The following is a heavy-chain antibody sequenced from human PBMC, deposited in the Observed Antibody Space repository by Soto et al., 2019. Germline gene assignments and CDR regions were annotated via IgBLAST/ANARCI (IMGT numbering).Heavy chain of an antibody. CDR3: ARGPIQLVLAGWFDP. CDR2: IYHSGST. Sequence: SETLSLTCAVSGGSISSGGYSWSWIRQPPGKGLEWIGYIYHSGSTYYNPSLKSRVTISVDRSKNQFSLKLSSVTAADTAVYYCARGPIQLVLAGWFDPWGQGTLVTVSS. D-gene: IGHD6-6*01. V-gene: IGHV4-30-2*01. J-gene: IGHJ5*02. CDR1: GGSISSGGYS.